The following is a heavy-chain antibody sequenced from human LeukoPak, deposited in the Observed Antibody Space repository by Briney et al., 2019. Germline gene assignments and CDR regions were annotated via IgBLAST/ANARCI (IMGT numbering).Heavy chain of an antibody. CDR1: GFTFNDYA. CDR3: AKDIASRGYGMDL. Sequence: GGSLRLSCAASGFTFNDYAMHWVRQAPGKGLEWVSLISGDGGSTYYADFVKGRFTISRDNSKNSLYLQMNSLRTEDTALYYCAKDIASRGYGMDLWGRETTVTVSS. V-gene: IGHV3-43*02. CDR2: ISGDGGST. D-gene: IGHD3-22*01. J-gene: IGHJ6*02.